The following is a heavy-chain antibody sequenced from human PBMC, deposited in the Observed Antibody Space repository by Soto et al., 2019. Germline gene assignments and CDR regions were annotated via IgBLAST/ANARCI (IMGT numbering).Heavy chain of an antibody. CDR3: ARVPVGGSYQSRQFDY. V-gene: IGHV4-34*01. D-gene: IGHD1-26*01. Sequence: QVQLQQWGAGLLKPSETLSLTCAVYGGSFSGYYWSWIRQPPGKGLEWIGEINHSGSTNYNPSLKSRVTIAVDTSKNQFSLKLSSVTAADTAVYYCARVPVGGSYQSRQFDYWGQGTLVTVSS. CDR1: GGSFSGYY. CDR2: INHSGST. J-gene: IGHJ4*02.